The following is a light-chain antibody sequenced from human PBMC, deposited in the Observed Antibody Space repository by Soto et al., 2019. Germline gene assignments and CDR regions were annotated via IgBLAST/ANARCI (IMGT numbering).Light chain of an antibody. Sequence: QSVLTQPASVSGSPGQSITISCTETSSDVGGYNYVSWYQQHPGRAPQLMIYEVSNRPSGVSNRFSGSKSGNTASLTISGLQAEDEGDYYCSSYTGSSSLFGFGTGTKLTVL. CDR3: SSYTGSSSLFG. V-gene: IGLV2-14*01. CDR2: EVS. J-gene: IGLJ1*01. CDR1: SSDVGGYNY.